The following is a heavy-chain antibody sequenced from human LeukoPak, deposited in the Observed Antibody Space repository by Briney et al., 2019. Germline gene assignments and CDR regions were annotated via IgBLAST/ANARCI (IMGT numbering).Heavy chain of an antibody. CDR1: GFIFSSEA. Sequence: GGSLRLSCAASGFIFSSEAMNWVRQAPGKGLDWVSGIAGSGGSTHYADSLKGRFTISRDNSRNTLSLQMSRLTAEDTAVYYCVKEGAYAALNSWGQGTLVTVSS. CDR3: VKEGAYAALNS. D-gene: IGHD3-16*01. J-gene: IGHJ5*02. CDR2: IAGSGGST. V-gene: IGHV3-23*01.